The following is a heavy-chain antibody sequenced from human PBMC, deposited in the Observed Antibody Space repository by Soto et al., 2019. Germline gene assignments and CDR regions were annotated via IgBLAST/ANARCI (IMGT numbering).Heavy chain of an antibody. Sequence: ASVKVSCKASGYTFTSYGISWVRQAPGQGLEWMGWISAYNGNTNYAQKLQGRVTMTTDTSTSTAYMELRSLRSDDTAVYYCARDSTVGYYYDSSGYYRHNYYYYGMDVWGQGTTVTVSS. CDR2: ISAYNGNT. V-gene: IGHV1-18*01. J-gene: IGHJ6*02. CDR3: ARDSTVGYYYDSSGYYRHNYYYYGMDV. CDR1: GYTFTSYG. D-gene: IGHD3-22*01.